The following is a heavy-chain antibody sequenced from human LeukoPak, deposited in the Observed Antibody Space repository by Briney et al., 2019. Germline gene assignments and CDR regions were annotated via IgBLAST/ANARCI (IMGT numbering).Heavy chain of an antibody. J-gene: IGHJ4*02. CDR3: ARQRQLWSPFDY. Sequence: SETLSLTCTVSGGSTSSGGYYWSWIRQHPGKGLEWIGYIYYSGSTYYNPSLKSRVTISVDTSKNQFSLKLSSVTAADAAVYYCARQRQLWSPFDYWGQGTLVTVSS. CDR1: GGSTSSGGYY. D-gene: IGHD5-18*01. CDR2: IYYSGST. V-gene: IGHV4-31*03.